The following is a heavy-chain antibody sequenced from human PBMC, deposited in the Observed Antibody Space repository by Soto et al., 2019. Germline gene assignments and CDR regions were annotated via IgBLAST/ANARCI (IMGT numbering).Heavy chain of an antibody. Sequence: QVQLQESGPGLVKPSDTLSLTCAVSGYSISSSNWWGWIRQPPGKGLEWIGYIYYSGTTYYNPSLKSPATMSVDTSKTQFSLKLTSVTAVDTAVYYCPSRGIQRPIDYWGQGTLVTVSS. CDR3: PSRGIQRPIDY. CDR2: IYYSGTT. D-gene: IGHD3-16*01. V-gene: IGHV4-28*01. CDR1: GYSISSSNW. J-gene: IGHJ4*02.